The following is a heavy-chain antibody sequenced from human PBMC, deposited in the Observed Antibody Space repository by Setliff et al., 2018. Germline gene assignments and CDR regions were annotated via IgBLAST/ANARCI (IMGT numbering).Heavy chain of an antibody. D-gene: IGHD5-18*01. Sequence: PGESLKISCKGSGYSSTSYWIGWVRQMPGKGLEWMGIIYPGDSDTRYSPSFQGQVTISADKSISTAYLQWSSLKASDTAMYYCARVTPDYYYYYGMDVWGQGTTVTVSS. CDR2: IYPGDSDT. CDR1: GYSSTSYW. CDR3: ARVTPDYYYYYGMDV. J-gene: IGHJ6*02. V-gene: IGHV5-51*01.